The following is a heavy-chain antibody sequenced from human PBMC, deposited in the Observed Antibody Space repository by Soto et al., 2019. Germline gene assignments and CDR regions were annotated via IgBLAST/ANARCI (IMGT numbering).Heavy chain of an antibody. CDR3: ARDGVRHTTFFGYFDY. Sequence: QVQLVESGGGVVQPGRSLRLSCAASGFTFSGLGMHWVRQAPGKGLEWVAVIRYDGSNIYYADAVKGRFTISRDNSKHKLYLQMNSLRADDTAVYYCARDGVRHTTFFGYFDYWGQGTLVTVSS. V-gene: IGHV3-33*01. CDR2: IRYDGSNI. CDR1: GFTFSGLG. D-gene: IGHD3-10*02. J-gene: IGHJ4*02.